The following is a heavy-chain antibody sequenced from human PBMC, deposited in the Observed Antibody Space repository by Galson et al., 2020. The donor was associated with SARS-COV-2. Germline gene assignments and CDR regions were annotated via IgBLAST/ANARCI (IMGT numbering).Heavy chain of an antibody. D-gene: IGHD5-18*01. J-gene: IGHJ6*02. V-gene: IGHV3-21*01. CDR2: ISTSSSYT. CDR1: GFPFSTSS. Sequence: NSGGSLRLSCAASGFPFSTSSMNWVRLAPGKGLEWVSSISTSSSYTYYVDSVKGRFSISRDNPRNSLYLQMNSLRDEDTAGYYCARDEGIRGYNYGRLYYGMDVWGQGTTVTVSS. CDR3: ARDEGIRGYNYGRLYYGMDV.